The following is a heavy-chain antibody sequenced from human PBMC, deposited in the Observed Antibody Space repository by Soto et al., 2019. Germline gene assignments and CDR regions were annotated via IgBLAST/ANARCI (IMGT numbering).Heavy chain of an antibody. J-gene: IGHJ5*02. Sequence: GGSLRLSCAASGFTFSSYGMHWVRQAPGKGLEWVAVISYDGSNKYYADSVKGRFTISRDNSKNTLYLQMNSLRAEDTAVYYCAKDAKPYSSSSCWFDPWGQGTLVTVSS. CDR3: AKDAKPYSSSSCWFDP. D-gene: IGHD6-6*01. CDR1: GFTFSSYG. CDR2: ISYDGSNK. V-gene: IGHV3-30*18.